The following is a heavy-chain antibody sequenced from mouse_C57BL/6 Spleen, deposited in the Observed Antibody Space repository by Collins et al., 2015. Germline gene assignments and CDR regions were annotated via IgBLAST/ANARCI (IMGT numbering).Heavy chain of an antibody. D-gene: IGHD2-12*01. V-gene: IGHV1-74*01. J-gene: IGHJ3*01. Sequence: VKQRPGQGLEWIGRIHPSDSDTNCNQKFKAKATLTVDKSPSIVYMQLSSLTSEDSAVYYCAEYYTSGFAYWGQGTLVTVSA. CDR2: IHPSDSDT. CDR3: AEYYTSGFAY.